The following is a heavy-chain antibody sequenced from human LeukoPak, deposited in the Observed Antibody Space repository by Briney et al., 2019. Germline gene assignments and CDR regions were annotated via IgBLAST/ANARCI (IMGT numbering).Heavy chain of an antibody. J-gene: IGHJ4*02. CDR3: ARDIVYCSSTSCYIFDY. V-gene: IGHV1-2*02. CDR1: GYTFTGYY. Sequence: GASVKVSCKASGYTFTGYYMHWVRQAPGQGLEWMGWINPNSGGTNYAQKFQGRVTMTRDTSISTAYMELSRLRSDDTAVYYCARDIVYCSSTSCYIFDYWGQGTLVTASS. D-gene: IGHD2-2*02. CDR2: INPNSGGT.